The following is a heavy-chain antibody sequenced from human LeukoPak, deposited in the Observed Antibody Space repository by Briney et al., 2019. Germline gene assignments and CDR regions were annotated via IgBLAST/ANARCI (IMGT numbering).Heavy chain of an antibody. D-gene: IGHD2-2*01. Sequence: GESLKISCKGSGYIITSYWIGWVRQTPGKGLEWMGIIYHGNSDTRHRQSLQGQVTISADKTITTAYLQWSSLKASDTAMYYCARLGTTSGDGMDVWGKGTTVTVSS. CDR1: GYIITSYW. CDR2: IYHGNSDT. CDR3: ARLGTTSGDGMDV. V-gene: IGHV5-51*01. J-gene: IGHJ6*04.